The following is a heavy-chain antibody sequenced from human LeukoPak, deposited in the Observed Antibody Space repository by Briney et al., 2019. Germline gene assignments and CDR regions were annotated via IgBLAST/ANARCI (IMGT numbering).Heavy chain of an antibody. CDR1: GFTFSSYG. J-gene: IGHJ4*02. V-gene: IGHV3-23*01. Sequence: TGGSLRLSCAASGFTFSSYGMSWVRQAPGKGLKWVSAISGSGGSTYYADSVKGRFTISRDNSKNTLYLQMNSLRAEDTAVYYCAKGVTGYYDSSGYFDYWGQGTLVTVSS. CDR2: ISGSGGST. CDR3: AKGVTGYYDSSGYFDY. D-gene: IGHD3-22*01.